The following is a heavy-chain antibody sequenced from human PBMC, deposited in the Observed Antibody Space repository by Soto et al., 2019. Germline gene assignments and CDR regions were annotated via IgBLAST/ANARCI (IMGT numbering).Heavy chain of an antibody. Sequence: SETLSLTCTVSGGSISSSSYYWGWIRQPPGKGLEWIGSIYYSGSTYYNPSLKSRVTISVDTSKNQFSLKLSSVTAADTAVYYCARPRPFYCGGDCYFDYWGQGTLVTVYS. CDR2: IYYSGST. J-gene: IGHJ4*02. CDR3: ARPRPFYCGGDCYFDY. CDR1: GGSISSSSYY. D-gene: IGHD2-21*02. V-gene: IGHV4-39*01.